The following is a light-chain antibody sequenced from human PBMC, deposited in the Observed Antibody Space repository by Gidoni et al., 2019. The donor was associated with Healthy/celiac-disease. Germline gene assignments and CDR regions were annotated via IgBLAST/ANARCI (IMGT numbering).Light chain of an antibody. Sequence: DIQMTQSPSSLSASVGDRVTITCRASQSISSYLTWYQHKPGKAPKLLIYAASTLQSGVPSRFSGSGSGTEFTLTISSLQPEDFATYYCQQLNSYRRTFGQGTKVEIK. CDR2: AAS. CDR3: QQLNSYRRT. J-gene: IGKJ1*01. V-gene: IGKV1-9*01. CDR1: QSISSY.